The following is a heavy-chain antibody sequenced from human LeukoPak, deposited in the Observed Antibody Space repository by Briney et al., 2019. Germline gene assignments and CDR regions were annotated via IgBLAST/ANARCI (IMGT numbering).Heavy chain of an antibody. J-gene: IGHJ6*02. CDR2: INHSGSS. D-gene: IGHD2-21*02. CDR3: ARGGGVTRYYGMDV. CDR1: GVSVSDNF. Sequence: SETLSLTCAVYGVSVSDNFWSWIRQPPGKGLEWIGEINHSGSSNYNPSLKSRVTISVDTSKNQFSLKVTSVTAADTAVYYCARGGGVTRYYGMDVWGQGTTVTVSS. V-gene: IGHV4-34*01.